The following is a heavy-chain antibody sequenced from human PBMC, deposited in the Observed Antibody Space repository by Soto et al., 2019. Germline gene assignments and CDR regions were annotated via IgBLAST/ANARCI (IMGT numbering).Heavy chain of an antibody. J-gene: IGHJ4*02. CDR3: ARGWGSSGWYFDY. CDR1: VFSFSNYL. CDR2: INSDGSST. D-gene: IGHD6-19*01. Sequence: QPGGSLRISCASYVFSFSNYLMHWVGQVPGKGLVWVSRINSDGSSTNYADSVKGRFTISRDNAKNTLNLQMSSLRAEDTAVYFCARGWGSSGWYFDYWGQGTMVTVSS. V-gene: IGHV3-74*01.